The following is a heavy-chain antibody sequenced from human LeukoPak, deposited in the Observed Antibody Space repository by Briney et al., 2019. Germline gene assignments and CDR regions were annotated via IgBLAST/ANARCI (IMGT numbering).Heavy chain of an antibody. CDR2: IYTSGST. D-gene: IGHD3-22*01. Sequence: SETLSLTCAVYGGSFSGYYWSWIRQPAGKGLEWIGRIYTSGSTNYNPSLKSRVTISVDTSKNRFSLKLSSVTAADTAVYYCARDTTSYFEYYYDSSGYYPWGQGTLVTVSS. V-gene: IGHV4-4*07. J-gene: IGHJ5*02. CDR3: ARDTTSYFEYYYDSSGYYP. CDR1: GGSFSGYY.